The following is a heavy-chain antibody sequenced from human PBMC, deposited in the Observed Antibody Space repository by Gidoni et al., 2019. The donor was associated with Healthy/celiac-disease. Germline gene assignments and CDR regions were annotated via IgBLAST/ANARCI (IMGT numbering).Heavy chain of an antibody. D-gene: IGHD2-2*01. CDR2: IKSKTDGGTT. J-gene: IGHJ4*02. CDR3: TTDIVVVPAAPMF. V-gene: IGHV3-15*01. CDR1: GFTFSNAW. Sequence: EVQLVESGGGLVKPGGSLRLSCAASGFTFSNAWMSWVRQAPGKGLEWVGRIKSKTDGGTTDYAAPVKGRFTISRDDSKNTLYLQMNSLKTEDTAVYYCTTDIVVVPAAPMFGGQGTLVTVSS.